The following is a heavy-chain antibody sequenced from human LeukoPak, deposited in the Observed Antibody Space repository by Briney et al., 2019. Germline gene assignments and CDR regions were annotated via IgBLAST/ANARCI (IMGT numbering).Heavy chain of an antibody. CDR3: ARIRDFWSGFYYFDY. D-gene: IGHD3-3*01. V-gene: IGHV1-69*13. CDR1: GYTFTGYY. J-gene: IGHJ4*02. Sequence: SVKVSCKASGYTFTGYYMHWVRQAPGQGLEWMGGIIPIFGTANYAQKFQGRVTITADESTSTAYMELSSLRSEDTAVYYCARIRDFWSGFYYFDYWGQGTLVTVSS. CDR2: IIPIFGTA.